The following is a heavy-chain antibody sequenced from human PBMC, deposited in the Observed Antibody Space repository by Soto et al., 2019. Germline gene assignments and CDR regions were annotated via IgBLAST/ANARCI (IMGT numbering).Heavy chain of an antibody. CDR1: GYTFTSYA. D-gene: IGHD1-26*01. CDR3: ARGSGSYAYYFDY. Sequence: PSVKVSCKASGYTFTSYAMHWVRQAPGQRLEWMGWINAGNGNTKYSQKFQGRVTITRDTSASTAYMELSSLRSEDTAVYYCARGSGSYAYYFDYWGQGTLVTVSS. V-gene: IGHV1-3*01. CDR2: INAGNGNT. J-gene: IGHJ4*02.